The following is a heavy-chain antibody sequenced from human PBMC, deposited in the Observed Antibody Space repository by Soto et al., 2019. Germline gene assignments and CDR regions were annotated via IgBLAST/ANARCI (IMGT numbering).Heavy chain of an antibody. CDR1: GFPFGDSA. Sequence: EVQLVESGGGLVQPGGSLKLSCAASGFPFGDSAIHWVRQASGKGLEWVGRIRSKGYNYATVFGASATGRFTISRDDSKNTAYLQMNSLRTGDTAVYYCTRANDYCNGGCCYFDYWGQGALVSVSS. V-gene: IGHV3-73*02. J-gene: IGHJ4*02. D-gene: IGHD2-15*01. CDR3: TRANDYCNGGCCYFDY. CDR2: IRSKGYNYAT.